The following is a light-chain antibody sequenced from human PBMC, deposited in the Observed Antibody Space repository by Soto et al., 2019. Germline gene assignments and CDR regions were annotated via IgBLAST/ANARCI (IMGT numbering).Light chain of an antibody. Sequence: QSALTLPASVSGSPGQSITIACTGTSSDVGGYNYVSWYQQHPGKAPKLMIYDVSNRPSGVSNRFSGSKSGNTASLTISGLQAEDEADYYCSSYTSSSPRVVFGGGTKLTVL. V-gene: IGLV2-14*01. CDR1: SSDVGGYNY. J-gene: IGLJ2*01. CDR3: SSYTSSSPRVV. CDR2: DVS.